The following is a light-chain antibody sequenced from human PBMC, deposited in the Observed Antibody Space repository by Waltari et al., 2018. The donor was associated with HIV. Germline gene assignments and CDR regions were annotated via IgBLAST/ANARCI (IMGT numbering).Light chain of an antibody. Sequence: SYVLTQPPSVPAAPGHTARITCGGQDIGSQRVQWYQQKPAHAPVLVVYDDRDRPSGIPERFSGSNFGSTATLTISRVEAGDEADYYCQVWHRDSEHYVFGTGTKVTVL. V-gene: IGLV3-21*02. J-gene: IGLJ1*01. CDR2: DDR. CDR3: QVWHRDSEHYV. CDR1: DIGSQR.